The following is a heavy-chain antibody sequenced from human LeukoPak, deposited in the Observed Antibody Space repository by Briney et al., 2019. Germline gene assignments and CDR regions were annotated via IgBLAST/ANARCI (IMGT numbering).Heavy chain of an antibody. D-gene: IGHD5-18*01. CDR3: ARGEFAWIQGSYGMNV. CDR1: GFAFSTYS. J-gene: IGHJ6*02. CDR2: ISNSGGST. Sequence: GGSLRLSCAASGFAFSTYSMSWLRQAPGKGLEWVSVISNSGGSTYYADPVKGRFTISRDNAKNALYLQMNSLRAEDTAVYYCARGEFAWIQGSYGMNVWGQGTTVTVSS. V-gene: IGHV3-23*01.